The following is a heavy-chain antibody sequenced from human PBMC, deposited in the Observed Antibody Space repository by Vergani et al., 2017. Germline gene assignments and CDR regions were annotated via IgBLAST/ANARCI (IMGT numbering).Heavy chain of an antibody. J-gene: IGHJ6*03. Sequence: QLQLHESGPGLVKASETLSLTCTVSGDSMNNYYWNWIRQTPGKGLEWIGYIYLGGTTTYNPSLESRVSLSADTSKNQFSLQLTSVTAADTAVYYCARGPSVVQGHYIYYYSYFMDVWGKGTTVTVSS. CDR3: ARGPSVVQGHYIYYYSYFMDV. V-gene: IGHV4-59*01. CDR1: GDSMNNYY. CDR2: IYLGGTT. D-gene: IGHD2-15*01.